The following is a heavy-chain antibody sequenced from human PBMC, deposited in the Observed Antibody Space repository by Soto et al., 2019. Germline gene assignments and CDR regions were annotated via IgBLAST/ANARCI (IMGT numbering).Heavy chain of an antibody. CDR2: IYYSGST. CDR1: GGSISSGGYY. CDR3: ARDRMITFGGVIAYGMDV. D-gene: IGHD3-16*02. Sequence: SETLSLTCTVSGGSISSGGYYRSWIRQHPGKGLEWIGYIYYSGSTYYNPSLKSRVTISVDTSKNQFSLKLSSVTAADTAVYYCARDRMITFGGVIAYGMDVWGQGTTVTVSS. J-gene: IGHJ6*02. V-gene: IGHV4-31*03.